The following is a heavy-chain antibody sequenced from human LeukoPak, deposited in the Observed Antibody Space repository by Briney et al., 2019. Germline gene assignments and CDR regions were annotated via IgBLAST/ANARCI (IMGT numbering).Heavy chain of an antibody. J-gene: IGHJ4*02. Sequence: GGSLRLSCVASGFTVSSNYVSWVRQAPGKGLEWVSVIYSGGSTYYADSVKGRFTISRDNSKNTLYLQMNSLRAEDTAVYYCAKAISSWSTFDSWGQGTLVTVSS. D-gene: IGHD6-13*01. CDR3: AKAISSWSTFDS. CDR1: GFTVSSNY. V-gene: IGHV3-53*05. CDR2: IYSGGST.